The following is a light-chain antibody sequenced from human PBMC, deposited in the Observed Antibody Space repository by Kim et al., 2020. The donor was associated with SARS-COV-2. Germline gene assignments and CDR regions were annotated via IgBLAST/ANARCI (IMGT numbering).Light chain of an antibody. CDR2: DQS. Sequence: QAAATSSTVTSSDIDGCNYVTCVQQHPANASTLRIYDQSNRPSAVSNRFSGSKTGKTASLTISGIHAANEAAYYCSSDTGSSTWVFGGGTKLTVL. CDR3: SSDTGSSTWV. J-gene: IGLJ3*02. V-gene: IGLV2-14*03. CDR1: SSDIDGCNY.